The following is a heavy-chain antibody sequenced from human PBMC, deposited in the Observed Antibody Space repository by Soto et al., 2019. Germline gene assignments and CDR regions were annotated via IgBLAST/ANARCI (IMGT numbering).Heavy chain of an antibody. Sequence: GASVKFSCNASGYTFSTYSIHWVRQAPGHSLEWMGWINGATGQTRSSQTFQDRVTITRDTSANTVYMELSGLRSGDTAVYYCARWKGMDENYYYYGIDIWGQGTTVTVSS. CDR2: INGATGQT. D-gene: IGHD1-1*01. CDR1: GYTFSTYS. CDR3: ARWKGMDENYYYYGIDI. J-gene: IGHJ6*02. V-gene: IGHV1-3*01.